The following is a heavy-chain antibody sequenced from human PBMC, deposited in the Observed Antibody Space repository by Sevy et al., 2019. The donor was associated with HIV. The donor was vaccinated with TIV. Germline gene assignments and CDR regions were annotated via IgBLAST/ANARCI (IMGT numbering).Heavy chain of an antibody. V-gene: IGHV3-7*01. D-gene: IGHD5-18*01. J-gene: IGHJ4*02. CDR2: IKQDGSEK. Sequence: GGSLRLSCAASGFTFSSYWMSWVRQAPGKGLEWVANIKQDGSEKYYVDSVRGGFTSSRDNAKNSLYLQMNSLGAEDTAVYYCARGRHHDGDTAMVFYWGQGTLVTVSS. CDR1: GFTFSSYW. CDR3: ARGRHHDGDTAMVFY.